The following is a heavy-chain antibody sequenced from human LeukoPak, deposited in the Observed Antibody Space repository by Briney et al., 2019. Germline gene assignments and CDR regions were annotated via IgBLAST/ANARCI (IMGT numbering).Heavy chain of an antibody. V-gene: IGHV1-18*01. J-gene: IGHJ6*02. CDR3: ARDLPVANNYYYGMDV. CDR2: ISAYNGDT. D-gene: IGHD4-23*01. CDR1: GYTFTSYG. Sequence: ASVKVSCKASGYTFTSYGLSWVRQAPGQGLEWMGWISAYNGDTNYVQKLQGRVTMTTDTSTSTAYMELRSLRSDDTAVYYCARDLPVANNYYYGMDVWGQGTTVTVSS.